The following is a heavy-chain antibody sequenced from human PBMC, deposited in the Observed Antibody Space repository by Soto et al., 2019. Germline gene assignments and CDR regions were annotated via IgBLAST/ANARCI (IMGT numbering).Heavy chain of an antibody. CDR3: ARAWSPDVYYYDSSGYYYDRPAFGI. V-gene: IGHV1-2*04. J-gene: IGHJ3*02. Sequence: ASVKVSCKASGYTFTGYYMHWVRQAPGQGLEWMGWINPNSGGTNYAQKFQGWVTMTRDTSISTAYMELSRLRSDDTAVYYCARAWSPDVYYYDSSGYYYDRPAFGIWGQGTMVTVSS. CDR1: GYTFTGYY. CDR2: INPNSGGT. D-gene: IGHD3-22*01.